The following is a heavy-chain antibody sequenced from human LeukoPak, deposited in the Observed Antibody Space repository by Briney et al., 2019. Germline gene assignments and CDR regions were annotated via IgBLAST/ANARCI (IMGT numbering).Heavy chain of an antibody. CDR3: ARVLIAYYDFWSGSPSHAFDI. D-gene: IGHD3-3*01. V-gene: IGHV3-48*01. J-gene: IGHJ3*02. Sequence: PGGSLRLSCAASGFTFNAYSMTWVRQAPGKGLECIASVTGSGNSRVFADSVKGRFTISRDNAKNSLYLQMNSLRAEDTAVYYCARVLIAYYDFWSGSPSHAFDIWGQGTMVTVSS. CDR1: GFTFNAYS. CDR2: VTGSGNSR.